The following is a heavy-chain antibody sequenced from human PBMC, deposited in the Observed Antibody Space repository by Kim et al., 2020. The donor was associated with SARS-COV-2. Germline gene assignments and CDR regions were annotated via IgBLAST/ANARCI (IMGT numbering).Heavy chain of an antibody. D-gene: IGHD6-19*01. Sequence: GGSLRLSCAASGFTFSSYAMSWVRQAPGKGLEWVSAISGSGGSTYYADSVKGRFTISRDNSKNTLYLQMNSLRAEDTAVYYCAKVKPTYSSGWYSAFDIWGQGTMVTVSS. J-gene: IGHJ3*02. CDR2: ISGSGGST. CDR1: GFTFSSYA. V-gene: IGHV3-23*01. CDR3: AKVKPTYSSGWYSAFDI.